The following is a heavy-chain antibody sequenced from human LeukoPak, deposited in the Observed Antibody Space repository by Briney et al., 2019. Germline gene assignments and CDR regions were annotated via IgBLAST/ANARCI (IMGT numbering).Heavy chain of an antibody. Sequence: GGSLRLSCAPSGFTFDDYAMHGVRQAPGKGLEWVSGISWNSGSIGYADSVKGRFTISRDSAKISLYLQMNSLRAEDTAVYYCEKDSRFGQFRELILGYFDYWGQGTLVTVSS. D-gene: IGHD3-10*01. CDR1: GFTFDDYA. J-gene: IGHJ4*02. CDR3: EKDSRFGQFRELILGYFDY. V-gene: IGHV3-9*01. CDR2: ISWNSGSI.